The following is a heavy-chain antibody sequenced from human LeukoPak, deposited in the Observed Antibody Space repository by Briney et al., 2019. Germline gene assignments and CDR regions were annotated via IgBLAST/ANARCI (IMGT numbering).Heavy chain of an antibody. V-gene: IGHV3-21*01. J-gene: IGHJ4*02. CDR2: ISTSGSYI. CDR1: GFTFSRYS. Sequence: GGSLRLSCAASGFTFSRYSMNWVSQAPGKGLEWVSSISTSGSYINYVDSVKGRFIISRDNVKNSLYLQMNSLRAEDTAVYYCARVGSTWYEDYWGQGTLVTVSS. D-gene: IGHD6-13*01. CDR3: ARVGSTWYEDY.